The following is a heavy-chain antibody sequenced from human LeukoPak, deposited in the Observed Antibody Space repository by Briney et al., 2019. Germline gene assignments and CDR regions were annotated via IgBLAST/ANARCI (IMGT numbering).Heavy chain of an antibody. J-gene: IGHJ4*02. CDR3: AKKSGAPANFDY. V-gene: IGHV3-43*02. Sequence: GGSLRLSCGASGFTFDDHPMHWVRQVPGKGLEWVSLISGDGGTTSYADSVKGRFTISRDNSKNSLYLQMNSLRTEDTALYYCAKKSGAPANFDYWGQGTLVTVSP. CDR2: ISGDGGTT. D-gene: IGHD6-13*01. CDR1: GFTFDDHP.